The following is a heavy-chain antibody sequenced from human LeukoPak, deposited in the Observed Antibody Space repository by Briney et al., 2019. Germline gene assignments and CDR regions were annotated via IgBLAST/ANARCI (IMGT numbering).Heavy chain of an antibody. CDR2: IIPIFGTA. J-gene: IGHJ4*02. D-gene: IGHD6-19*01. CDR3: AGDGYSSGWAYFDY. Sequence: GASVKVSCKASGGTFSSYAISWVRQAPGQGLEWMGGIIPIFGTANYAQKFQGRVTITTDESTSTAYMELSSLRSEDTAVYYCAGDGYSSGWAYFDYWGQGTLVTVSS. CDR1: GGTFSSYA. V-gene: IGHV1-69*05.